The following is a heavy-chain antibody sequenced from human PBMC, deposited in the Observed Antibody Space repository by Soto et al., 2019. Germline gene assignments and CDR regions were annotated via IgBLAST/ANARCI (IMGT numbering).Heavy chain of an antibody. J-gene: IGHJ4*02. D-gene: IGHD5-18*01. Sequence: TLSLTCTVSGGSVTSDEDYWTWIRQSPGKGLEWIGYISNSGSTGYNPSLKTRLSMSVDRSKNQFTLRLTSVTAADTAVYFCATESGSTYGYFDHWGQGTQVTVS. CDR3: ATESGSTYGYFDH. CDR2: ISNSGST. V-gene: IGHV4-30-4*01. CDR1: GGSVTSDEDY.